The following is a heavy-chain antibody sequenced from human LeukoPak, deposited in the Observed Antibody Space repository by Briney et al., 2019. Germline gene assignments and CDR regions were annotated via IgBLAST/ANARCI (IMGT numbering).Heavy chain of an antibody. CDR3: ARAVAVTMVQGVKY. CDR1: GYTFTGYY. Sequence: GASVKVSCKASGYTFTGYYMHWVRQAPGQGLEWMGWINPNSGGTNYAQKFQGRVTMTRGTSISTAHMELSRLRSDDTAVYYCARAVAVTMVQGVKYWGQGTLVTVSS. CDR2: INPNSGGT. D-gene: IGHD3-10*01. J-gene: IGHJ4*02. V-gene: IGHV1-2*02.